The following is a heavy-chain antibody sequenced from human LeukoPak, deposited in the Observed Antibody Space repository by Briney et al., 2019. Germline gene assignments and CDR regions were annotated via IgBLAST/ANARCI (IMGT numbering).Heavy chain of an antibody. CDR1: GASVGSAGYY. V-gene: IGHV4-61*08. Sequence: PSETLSLTCTVSGASVGSAGYYWSWIRQPPGGGLEWIGYVYYIAKTNYNPSLKSRVTMSVNPSRNQFSLKLNSVTAADTAIYYCARTQSQSGSYRYYFGYWGQGTLVTVSS. CDR3: ARTQSQSGSYRYYFGY. CDR2: VYYIAKT. D-gene: IGHD1-26*01. J-gene: IGHJ4*02.